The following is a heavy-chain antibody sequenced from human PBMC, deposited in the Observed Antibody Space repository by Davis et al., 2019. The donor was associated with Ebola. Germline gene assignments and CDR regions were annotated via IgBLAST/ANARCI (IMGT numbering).Heavy chain of an antibody. Sequence: PGGSLRLSCAASGFTFSSYSMNWVRQAPGKGLEWVSSIGSSSSYIYYADSVKGRFTISSDNAKKSLYLHMNSLRAEDTAVYYCARDKFYYDSSGYGYYHGMDVWGQGTTVTVSS. V-gene: IGHV3-21*01. D-gene: IGHD3-22*01. CDR3: ARDKFYYDSSGYGYYHGMDV. CDR1: GFTFSSYS. CDR2: IGSSSSYI. J-gene: IGHJ6*02.